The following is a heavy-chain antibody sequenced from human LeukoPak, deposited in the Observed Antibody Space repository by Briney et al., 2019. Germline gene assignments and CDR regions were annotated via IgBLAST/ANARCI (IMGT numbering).Heavy chain of an antibody. V-gene: IGHV4-38-2*02. CDR1: GYSISSGYY. J-gene: IGHJ4*02. D-gene: IGHD3-22*01. CDR3: ARVFMDDSSGLDY. CDR2: IYHSGST. Sequence: SETLSLTCTVSGYSISSGYYWGWIRQPPGKGLEWIGSIYHSGSTYYNPSLKSRVTISVDTSKNQFSLKLSSVTAADTAVYYCARVFMDDSSGLDYWGQGTLVTVSS.